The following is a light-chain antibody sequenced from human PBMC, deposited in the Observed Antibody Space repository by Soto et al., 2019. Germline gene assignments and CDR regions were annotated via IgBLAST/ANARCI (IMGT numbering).Light chain of an antibody. J-gene: IGKJ5*01. Sequence: DIQMTQSPPSLSASVGDRVTITCRASQSISSYLNWYQQKPGKAPKLLIYAASSLQSGVPSRFSGSGSGTDFTLTISSLQPEDFATYYWQQSYSTPITFGQGTRLEIX. CDR3: QQSYSTPIT. V-gene: IGKV1-39*01. CDR1: QSISSY. CDR2: AAS.